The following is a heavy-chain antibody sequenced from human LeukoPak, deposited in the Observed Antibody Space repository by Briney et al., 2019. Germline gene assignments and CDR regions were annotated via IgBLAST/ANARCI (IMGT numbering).Heavy chain of an antibody. J-gene: IGHJ4*02. CDR2: FDPEDGET. Sequence: ASVKVSCKVSGYTLTELSMHWVRQAPGKGLEGMGGFDPEDGETIYAQKFQGRVTMTEDTSTDTAYMELSSLRSEDTAVYYCAATLPVRGDVFDYWGQGTLVTVSS. CDR1: GYTLTELS. CDR3: AATLPVRGDVFDY. V-gene: IGHV1-24*01. D-gene: IGHD3-10*01.